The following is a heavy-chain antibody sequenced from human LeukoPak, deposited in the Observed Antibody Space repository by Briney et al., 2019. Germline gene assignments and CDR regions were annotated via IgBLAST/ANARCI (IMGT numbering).Heavy chain of an antibody. CDR2: ISSSSSYI. V-gene: IGHV3-21*01. J-gene: IGHJ4*02. CDR3: AREGEGVDTAMATYDFDY. D-gene: IGHD5-18*01. Sequence: TGGSLRLSCAASGFTFSSYSMNWVRQAPGKGLEWVSSISSSSSYIYYADSVKGRFTISRDNAKNSLYLQMNSLRAEDTAVYYCAREGEGVDTAMATYDFDYWGQGTLVTVSS. CDR1: GFTFSSYS.